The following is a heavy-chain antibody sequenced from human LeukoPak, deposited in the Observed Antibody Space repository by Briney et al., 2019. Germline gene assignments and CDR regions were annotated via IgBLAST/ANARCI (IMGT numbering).Heavy chain of an antibody. J-gene: IGHJ4*02. CDR2: MSSDGNNK. CDR1: GFTFSSSV. Sequence: GGSLRLSCAASGFTFSSSVMHWVRQAPGKGLEWVAGMSSDGNNKYYVDSVKGRFTISRDNSKNALYLQMNSLRAEDTAVHYCAKVRVYYDFWSGLDYWGQGTLVTVSS. D-gene: IGHD3-3*01. CDR3: AKVRVYYDFWSGLDY. V-gene: IGHV3-30*18.